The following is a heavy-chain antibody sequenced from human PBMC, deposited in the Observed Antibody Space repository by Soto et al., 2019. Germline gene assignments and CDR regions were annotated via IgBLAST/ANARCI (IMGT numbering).Heavy chain of an antibody. CDR1: GYTFTSYG. D-gene: IGHD1-1*01. CDR2: ISAYNGNT. V-gene: IGHV1-18*01. Sequence: ASVKVSCKASGYTFTSYGISWVRQAPGQGLEWMGWISAYNGNTNYAQKLQGRVTMTTDTSTSTAYMELRSLRSDDTAVYYCARDRNKLRHDPDYFDYWGQGTLVTVSS. CDR3: ARDRNKLRHDPDYFDY. J-gene: IGHJ4*02.